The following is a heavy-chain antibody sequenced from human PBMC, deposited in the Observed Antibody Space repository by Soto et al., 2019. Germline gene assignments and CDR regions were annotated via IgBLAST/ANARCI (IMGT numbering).Heavy chain of an antibody. J-gene: IGHJ4*02. Sequence: GGSLRLSCAASGFTFSSYAMSWVRQAPGKGLEWVSAISGSGGSTYYADSVKGRFTISRDNSKNTLYLQMNSLRAEDTAVYYCAKEEDYFTMVRGVIVDYFDYWGQGTLVTVSS. D-gene: IGHD3-10*01. CDR2: ISGSGGST. CDR3: AKEEDYFTMVRGVIVDYFDY. CDR1: GFTFSSYA. V-gene: IGHV3-23*01.